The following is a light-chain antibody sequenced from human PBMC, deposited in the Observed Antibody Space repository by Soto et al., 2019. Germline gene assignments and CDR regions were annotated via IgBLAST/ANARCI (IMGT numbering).Light chain of an antibody. CDR1: QSISSW. CDR2: KAS. J-gene: IGKJ2*01. CDR3: QRYNSYSRMYT. V-gene: IGKV1-5*03. Sequence: DIQMTQSPSTLSASVGDRVTITCRASQSISSWLAWYQQKPGKAPKLLIYKASSLESGVPSRFSGSGSGTEFTLTISGLQPDDFATYYCQRYNSYSRMYTFGQGTKLEIK.